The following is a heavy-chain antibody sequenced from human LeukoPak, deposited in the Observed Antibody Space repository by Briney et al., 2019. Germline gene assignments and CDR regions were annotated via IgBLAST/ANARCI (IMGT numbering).Heavy chain of an antibody. CDR1: GYIFTNYY. CDR2: INANGDRT. Sequence: ASVRVSCRASGYIFTNYYMHWVRQAPGQGLEWMTMINANGDRTTYAQNFQDRVTMTRDTSTNTVFLEMSSLRYEDTAVYYCARGSRGEAAAGTIDYWGQGTLVTVSS. CDR3: ARGSRGEAAAGTIDY. V-gene: IGHV1-46*01. J-gene: IGHJ4*02. D-gene: IGHD6-13*01.